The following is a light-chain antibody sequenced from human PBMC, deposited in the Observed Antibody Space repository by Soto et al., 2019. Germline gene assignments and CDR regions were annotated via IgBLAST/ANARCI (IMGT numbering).Light chain of an antibody. J-gene: IGKJ4*01. V-gene: IGKV3-11*01. CDR2: DAS. Sequence: EIVLTQSPATLSLSPGERATLSCRASPSVSSYLAWYQQKPGQAPRLLIYDASNRATGIPARFSGSGSGTDFTLTISSLEPEDFAVYYYQQRSNWPLTFGGGTKVEIK. CDR1: PSVSSY. CDR3: QQRSNWPLT.